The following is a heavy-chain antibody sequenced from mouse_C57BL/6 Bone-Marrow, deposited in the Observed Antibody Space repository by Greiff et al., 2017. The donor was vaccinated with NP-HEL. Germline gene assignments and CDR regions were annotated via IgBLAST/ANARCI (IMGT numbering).Heavy chain of an antibody. CDR1: GYSITSDY. V-gene: IGHV3-8*01. CDR3: ARSGYYYGSSRRWYFDV. Sequence: EVQLQESGPGLAKPSQTLSLTCSVTGYSITSDYWNWIRKFPGNKLEYMGYIRYSGSTYYNPSLKSRLTITRDTSKNQYYLQLNSVTTEDTATYYCARSGYYYGSSRRWYFDVWGTGTTVTVSS. D-gene: IGHD1-1*01. J-gene: IGHJ1*03. CDR2: IRYSGST.